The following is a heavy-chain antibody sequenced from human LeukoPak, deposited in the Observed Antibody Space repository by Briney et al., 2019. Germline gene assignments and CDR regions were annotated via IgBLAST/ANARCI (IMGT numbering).Heavy chain of an antibody. J-gene: IGHJ4*02. CDR2: ISGSGGST. CDR3: AKGSSGTAMVAYYFDY. CDR1: GFTFSSYA. D-gene: IGHD5-18*01. Sequence: PGGSLRLSCAASGFTFSSYAMSWVRQAPGKGLECVSAISGSGGSTYYADSVKGRFTISRDNSKNTLYLQMNSLRAEDTAVYYCAKGSSGTAMVAYYFDYWGQGTLVTVSS. V-gene: IGHV3-23*01.